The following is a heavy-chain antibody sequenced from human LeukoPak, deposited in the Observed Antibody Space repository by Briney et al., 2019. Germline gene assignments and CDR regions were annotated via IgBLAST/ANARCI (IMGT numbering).Heavy chain of an antibody. J-gene: IGHJ4*02. V-gene: IGHV1-18*01. CDR1: GYTFTSYG. CDR2: ISAYNGNT. Sequence: ASVKVSCKXSGYTFTSYGISWVRQAPGQGLERMGWISAYNGNTNYSQKLQGRVTMTTDTSTSTAYMELRSLRSDDTAVYYCARLGIAAWIPHYFDYWGQGTLVTVSS. CDR3: ARLGIAAWIPHYFDY. D-gene: IGHD6-13*01.